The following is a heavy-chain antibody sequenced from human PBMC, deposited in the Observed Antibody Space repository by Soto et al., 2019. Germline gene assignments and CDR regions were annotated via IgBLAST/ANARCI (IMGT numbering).Heavy chain of an antibody. CDR1: GFTFNKDW. J-gene: IGHJ5*02. Sequence: GGSLRLSCAASGFTFNKDWVHWVRQGPEKGLVWVARINSDGRSTSYADSVKGRFTISRDNAKNTLYLQMNSLRAEDTAVYYCVRVGYCSSTSCFQFDPWGQGTLVTVSS. CDR3: VRVGYCSSTSCFQFDP. V-gene: IGHV3-74*01. D-gene: IGHD2-2*01. CDR2: INSDGRST.